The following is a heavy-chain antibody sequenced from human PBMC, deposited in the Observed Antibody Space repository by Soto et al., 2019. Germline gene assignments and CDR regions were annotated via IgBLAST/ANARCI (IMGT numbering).Heavy chain of an antibody. Sequence: GGSLRLSCAASGFTFSSYGMHWVRQAPGKGLEWVSSISSSSSYIYYADSVKGRFTISRDNAKNSLYLQMNSLRAEDTAVYYCARVLIAVAGLGYWGQGTLVTVSS. V-gene: IGHV3-21*01. D-gene: IGHD6-19*01. CDR2: ISSSSSYI. CDR1: GFTFSSYG. J-gene: IGHJ4*02. CDR3: ARVLIAVAGLGY.